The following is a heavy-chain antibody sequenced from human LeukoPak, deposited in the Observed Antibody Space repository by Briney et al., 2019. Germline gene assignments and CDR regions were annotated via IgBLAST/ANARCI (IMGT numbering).Heavy chain of an antibody. CDR2: INHSGST. Sequence: PSETLSLTCAVYGGSLSGYYWSWIRQPPGKGLEWVGEINHSGSTNYNPSLKSRVTISVDTSKNQFSLKLSSVTAADTAVYYCARVKGAARRGCFDYWGQGTLVTVSS. V-gene: IGHV4-34*01. CDR3: ARVKGAARRGCFDY. J-gene: IGHJ4*02. CDR1: GGSLSGYY. D-gene: IGHD6-6*01.